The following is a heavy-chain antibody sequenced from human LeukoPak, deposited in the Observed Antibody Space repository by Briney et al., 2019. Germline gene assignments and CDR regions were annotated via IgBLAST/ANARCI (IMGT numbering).Heavy chain of an antibody. CDR2: ISSSSSYI. CDR1: GFTFSSYS. CDR3: ARSGYSSGLGGDY. D-gene: IGHD6-19*01. V-gene: IGHV3-21*01. J-gene: IGHJ4*02. Sequence: GGSLRLSCAASGFTFSSYSMNWVRQAPGKGLEWVSSISSSSSYIYYADSVKGRFTISRDNAKNSLHLQMNSLRAEDTAVYYCARSGYSSGLGGDYWGQGTLVTVSS.